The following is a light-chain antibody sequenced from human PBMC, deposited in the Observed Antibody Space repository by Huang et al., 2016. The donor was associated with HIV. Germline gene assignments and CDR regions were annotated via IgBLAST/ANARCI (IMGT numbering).Light chain of an antibody. Sequence: EIVMTQSPATLSVSPGERATLSCRASQSVSSNLAWYRQKPGQAPRLLIYATSTRATGIPARFIGSGSGTEFTLTISSLQSEDFAVYYCQQYNNWPRTFGQGTKVEIK. CDR1: QSVSSN. V-gene: IGKV3-15*01. CDR2: ATS. CDR3: QQYNNWPRT. J-gene: IGKJ1*01.